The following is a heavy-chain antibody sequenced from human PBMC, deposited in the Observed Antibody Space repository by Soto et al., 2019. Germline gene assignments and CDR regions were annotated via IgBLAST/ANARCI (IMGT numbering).Heavy chain of an antibody. J-gene: IGHJ4*02. Sequence: ASETLSLTCTVSGDSSVSSSSYYWGWIRQPPGKGLEWIGEINHSGSTNYNPSLKSRVTISVDTSKNQFSLKLSSVTAADTAVYYCARFGVSPDCSGGSCYWAYWGQGTLVTVSS. CDR1: GDSSVSSSSYY. CDR3: ARFGVSPDCSGGSCYWAY. CDR2: INHSGST. V-gene: IGHV4-39*07. D-gene: IGHD2-15*01.